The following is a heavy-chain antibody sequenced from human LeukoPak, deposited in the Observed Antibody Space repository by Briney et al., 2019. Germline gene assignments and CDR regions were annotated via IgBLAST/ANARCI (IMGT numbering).Heavy chain of an antibody. Sequence: PGGSLRLSCAASGFTFSSYWMSWVRQAPGKVLEWVANIKQDGSEKYYVDSVKGRFTISRDNAKNSLYLQMNSLRAEDTAVSYCARERERLLWWSESVYFDYWGQGTLVTVSS. CDR3: ARERERLLWWSESVYFDY. D-gene: IGHD2-21*01. CDR1: GFTFSSYW. CDR2: IKQDGSEK. J-gene: IGHJ4*02. V-gene: IGHV3-7*01.